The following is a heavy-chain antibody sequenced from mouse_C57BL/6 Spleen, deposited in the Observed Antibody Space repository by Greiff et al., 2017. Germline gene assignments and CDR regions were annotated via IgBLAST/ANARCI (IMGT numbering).Heavy chain of an antibody. Sequence: VQLQQSGPELVKPGASVKISCKASGYAFSSSWMNWVKQRPGKGLEWIGRIYPGDGDTNYNGKFKGKATLTADKSSSTAYMQLSSLTSEDSAVCFCARDGAGYYFDYWGQGTTLTVSS. D-gene: IGHD3-3*01. CDR2: IYPGDGDT. J-gene: IGHJ2*01. CDR1: GYAFSSSW. V-gene: IGHV1-82*01. CDR3: ARDGAGYYFDY.